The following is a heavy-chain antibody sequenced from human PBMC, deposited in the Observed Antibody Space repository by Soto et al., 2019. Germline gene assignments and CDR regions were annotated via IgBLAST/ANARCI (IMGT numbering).Heavy chain of an antibody. CDR2: IDGDGGDT. J-gene: IGHJ5*01. V-gene: IGHV3-23*01. CDR3: ARGRLAVGSDWFDS. Sequence: EVQLLESGGGLIHLGGSLRLACVASGITFNPNAMIWVRQAPGKGLEWVSAIDGDGGDTFFADFVKGRFTMSRDNSKNTVDLHMRSLTAEDTALYYCARGRLAVGSDWFDSWGPGTLVTVSS. CDR1: GITFNPNA. D-gene: IGHD1-26*01.